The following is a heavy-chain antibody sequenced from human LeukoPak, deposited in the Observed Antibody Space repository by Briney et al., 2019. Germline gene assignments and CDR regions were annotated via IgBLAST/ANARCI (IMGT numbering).Heavy chain of an antibody. D-gene: IGHD2-8*01. CDR2: ISYDGSNK. J-gene: IGHJ5*02. V-gene: IGHV3-30*18. Sequence: GGSLRLSCAASGFTFSSYGMHWVRQAPGKGLEWVAVISYDGSNKYYADSVKGRFTISRDNSKNPLYLQMNSLRAEDTAVYYCAKDRNGCVDPWGQGTLVTVSS. CDR1: GFTFSSYG. CDR3: AKDRNGCVDP.